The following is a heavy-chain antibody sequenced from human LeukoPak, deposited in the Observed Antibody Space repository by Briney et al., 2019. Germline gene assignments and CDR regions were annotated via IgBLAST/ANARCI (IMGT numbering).Heavy chain of an antibody. CDR2: INPNSGGT. CDR3: ARSCSSTSCYNYFDY. J-gene: IGHJ4*02. D-gene: IGHD2-2*02. CDR1: GYTFTGYY. V-gene: IGHV1-2*02. Sequence: ASVKVSCKASGYTFTGYYMHWVRQAPGQGLEWMGWINPNSGGTNYAQKFQGRVTMTRDTSTSTAYMELSRLRSDDTAVYYCARSCSSTSCYNYFDYWGQGTLVTVSS.